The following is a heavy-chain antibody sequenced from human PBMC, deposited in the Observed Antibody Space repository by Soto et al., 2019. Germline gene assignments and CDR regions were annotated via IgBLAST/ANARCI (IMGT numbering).Heavy chain of an antibody. CDR2: INHSGST. CDR1: GGSFSGYY. CDR3: ARHYDFWSGYRPYWFDP. Sequence: SETLSLTCAVYGGSFSGYYWSWIRQPPGKGLEWIGEINHSGSTNYNPSLKSRVTISVDTSKNQFSLKLSSVTAADTAVYYCARHYDFWSGYRPYWFDPWGQGTLVTVS. D-gene: IGHD3-3*01. V-gene: IGHV4-34*01. J-gene: IGHJ5*02.